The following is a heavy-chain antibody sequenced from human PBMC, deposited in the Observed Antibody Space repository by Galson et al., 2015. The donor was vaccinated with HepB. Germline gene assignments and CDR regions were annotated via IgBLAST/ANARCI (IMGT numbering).Heavy chain of an antibody. V-gene: IGHV4-31*03. J-gene: IGHJ4*02. Sequence: TLSLTCTVSGGSISSGGYYWSWIRQHPGKGLEWIGYIYYSGSTYYNPSLKSRVTISVDTSKNQFSLKLSSVTAADTAVYYCARDPGGYSSGLFDYWGQGTLVTVSS. CDR1: GGSISSGGYY. CDR3: ARDPGGYSSGLFDY. D-gene: IGHD6-19*01. CDR2: IYYSGST.